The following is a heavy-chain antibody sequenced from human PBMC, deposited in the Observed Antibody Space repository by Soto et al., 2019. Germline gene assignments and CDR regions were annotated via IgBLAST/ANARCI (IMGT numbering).Heavy chain of an antibody. V-gene: IGHV4-30-4*01. Sequence: TPSPTRTVSCWSISSGGYYWGWVRPPPGKGLEWIGYIYYSGSTYYNPSLKSRVTISVDTSKNQFSLKLSSVTAADTAVHYCARDLVAIGGRVYAFELWGQGKMVTV. J-gene: IGHJ3*01. CDR2: IYYSGST. CDR3: ARDLVAIGGRVYAFEL. D-gene: IGHD2-21*01. CDR1: CWSISSGGYY.